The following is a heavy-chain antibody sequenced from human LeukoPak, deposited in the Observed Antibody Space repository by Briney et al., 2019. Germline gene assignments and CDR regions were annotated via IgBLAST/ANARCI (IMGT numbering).Heavy chain of an antibody. V-gene: IGHV1-18*01. Sequence: ASVKVSCKASGYTFTSYGISWVRQAPGQGLEWMGWISAYNGNTNYAQKLQGRATMTTDTSTSTAYMELRGLRSDDTAVYYCARDRRVAARWGYYFDYWGQGTLVTVSS. J-gene: IGHJ4*02. D-gene: IGHD6-13*01. CDR3: ARDRRVAARWGYYFDY. CDR1: GYTFTSYG. CDR2: ISAYNGNT.